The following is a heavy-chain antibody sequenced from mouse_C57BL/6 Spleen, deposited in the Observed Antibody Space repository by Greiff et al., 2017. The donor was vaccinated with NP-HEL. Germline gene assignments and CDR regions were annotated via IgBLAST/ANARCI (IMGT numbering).Heavy chain of an antibody. Sequence: QVQLKQPGAELVKPGASVKVSCKASGYTFTSYWMHWVKQRPGQGLEWIGRIHPSDSDTNYNQKFKGKATLTVDKSSSTAYMQLSSLTSEDSAVYYCAISGYYGSSGGFAYWGQGTLVTVSA. J-gene: IGHJ3*01. D-gene: IGHD1-1*01. CDR2: IHPSDSDT. CDR1: GYTFTSYW. CDR3: AISGYYGSSGGFAY. V-gene: IGHV1-74*01.